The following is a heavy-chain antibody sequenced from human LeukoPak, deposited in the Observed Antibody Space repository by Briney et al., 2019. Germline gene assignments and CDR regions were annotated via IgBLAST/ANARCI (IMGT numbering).Heavy chain of an antibody. CDR1: GGSISSGGYY. CDR3: ARDTYYYGSSGYPRPGYFDY. Sequence: SETLSLTCTVSGGSISSGGYYWSWIRQHPGKGLEWIGYIYYSGSTYYNPSLKSRVTISVDTSKNQFSLKLSSVTAADTAVYYCARDTYYYGSSGYPRPGYFDYWGQGTLVTVSS. V-gene: IGHV4-31*03. CDR2: IYYSGST. D-gene: IGHD3-22*01. J-gene: IGHJ4*02.